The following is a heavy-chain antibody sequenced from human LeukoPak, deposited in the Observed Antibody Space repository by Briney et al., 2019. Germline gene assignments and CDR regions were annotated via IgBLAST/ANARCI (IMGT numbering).Heavy chain of an antibody. D-gene: IGHD3-10*01. J-gene: IGHJ4*02. CDR2: ISNSGSST. CDR3: AKGSSPSRPYYFDN. Sequence: GGSLRLSCAASGFTFSSYWMSWVRQAPGKGLEWVSAISNSGSSTYYADYVKGRFTIPRDSSKNTVYLQMNSLRADDTAVYYCAKGSSPSRPYYFDNWGQGTLVTVSS. V-gene: IGHV3-23*01. CDR1: GFTFSSYW.